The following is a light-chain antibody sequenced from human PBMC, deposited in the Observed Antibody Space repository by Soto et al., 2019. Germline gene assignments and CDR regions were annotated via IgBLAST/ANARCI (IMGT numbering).Light chain of an antibody. CDR2: AAS. CDR3: QQGHSKPFT. V-gene: IGKV1-39*01. CDR1: QSITNS. J-gene: IGKJ3*01. Sequence: DIQMTQSPSSLSASVGDRVTITCRASQSITNSLNWSHHKPGQAPTLVVYAASSLQSVVPSRISGSGSGTDFTLTISSLKPEHCATYSCQQGHSKPFTFGRGT.